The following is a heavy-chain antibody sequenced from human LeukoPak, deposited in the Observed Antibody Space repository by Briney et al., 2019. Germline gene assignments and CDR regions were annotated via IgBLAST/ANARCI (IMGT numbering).Heavy chain of an antibody. CDR2: ISQNGDS. CDR1: GGSLSFYY. D-gene: IGHD6-19*01. Sequence: PSETLSLTCGVSGGSLSFYYWSWIRQSPGKGLEWIAEISQNGDSNYNMSLKSRVTISLDKSKNQVSLKLNSVTAADTAVYYCARDSAMGSGWRTDAFDIWGQGTMVTVSS. V-gene: IGHV4-34*01. J-gene: IGHJ3*02. CDR3: ARDSAMGSGWRTDAFDI.